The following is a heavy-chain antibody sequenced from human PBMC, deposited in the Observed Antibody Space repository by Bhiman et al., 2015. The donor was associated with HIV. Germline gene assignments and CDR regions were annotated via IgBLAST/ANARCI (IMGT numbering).Heavy chain of an antibody. V-gene: IGHV3-30-3*01. CDR2: ISYDGNNK. D-gene: IGHD5-18*01. Sequence: QVQLVESGGGVVQPGRSLRLSCAASGFTFSSCAMHWVRQAPGKGLEWVAVISYDGNNKHYADSVKGRFTISRDNSNNTLSLQMNSLRPEDTAVYCARDFSAMGYSYGYAFDYFDYWGQGTLVTVSS. CDR1: GFTFSSCA. CDR3: ARDFSAMGYSYGYAFDYFDY. J-gene: IGHJ4*02.